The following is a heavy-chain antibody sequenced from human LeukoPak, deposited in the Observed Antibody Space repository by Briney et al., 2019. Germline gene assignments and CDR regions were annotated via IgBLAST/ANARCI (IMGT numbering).Heavy chain of an antibody. J-gene: IGHJ4*02. CDR1: GFTFSSYS. V-gene: IGHV3-21*01. CDR2: ISSSSSYI. CDR3: ARDLGRITMARGASDY. Sequence: GGSLRLSCAASGFTFSSYSMNWVRQAPGKGLEWVSSISSSSSYIYYADSVKGRFTISRDNAKNSLYLQMNSLRAEDTAVYYRARDLGRITMARGASDYWGQGTLVTVSS. D-gene: IGHD3-10*01.